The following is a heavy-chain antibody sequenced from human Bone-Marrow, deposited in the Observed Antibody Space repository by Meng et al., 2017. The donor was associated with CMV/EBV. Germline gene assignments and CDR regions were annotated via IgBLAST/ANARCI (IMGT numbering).Heavy chain of an antibody. CDR1: GFTFSSYW. CDR3: AREDFWSGYYSYYYYYYGMDV. Sequence: GESLKISCAASGFTFSSYWMHWVRQAPGKGLVWVSRINSDGSSTNYADSVKGRFTISRDNAKNSLYLQMNSLRAEDTAVYYCAREDFWSGYYSYYYYYYGMDVWGQGTTVTVSS. D-gene: IGHD3-3*01. V-gene: IGHV3-74*01. J-gene: IGHJ6*02. CDR2: INSDGSST.